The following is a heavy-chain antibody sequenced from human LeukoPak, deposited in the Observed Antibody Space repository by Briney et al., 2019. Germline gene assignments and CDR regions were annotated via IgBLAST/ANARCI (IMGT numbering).Heavy chain of an antibody. Sequence: GASVKVSCKASGGTFSSYAISWVRQAPGQGLEWMGGIIPIFGTANYAQKFQGRVTITADESTSTAYMELSSLRSEDTAVYYCAREGSLGGEPAAPFDYWGQGTLVTVSS. CDR1: GGTFSSYA. V-gene: IGHV1-69*13. J-gene: IGHJ4*02. D-gene: IGHD2-2*01. CDR3: AREGSLGGEPAAPFDY. CDR2: IIPIFGTA.